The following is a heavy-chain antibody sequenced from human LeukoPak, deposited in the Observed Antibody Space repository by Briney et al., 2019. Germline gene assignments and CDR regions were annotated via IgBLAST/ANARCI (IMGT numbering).Heavy chain of an antibody. D-gene: IGHD2-2*01. Sequence: GGSXRLSCAASGFTFSSYSMNWVRQAPGKGLEWVSSISSSSSYIYYAESVKGRFTISRDKDKNSLYLQMNSLRAEDTAVYYCARDRRGDIVVVPAAKWFDPWGQGTLVTVSS. CDR3: ARDRRGDIVVVPAAKWFDP. V-gene: IGHV3-21*01. J-gene: IGHJ5*02. CDR2: ISSSSSYI. CDR1: GFTFSSYS.